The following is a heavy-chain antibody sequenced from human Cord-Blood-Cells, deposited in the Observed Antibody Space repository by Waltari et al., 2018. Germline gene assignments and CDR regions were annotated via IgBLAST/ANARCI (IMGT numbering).Heavy chain of an antibody. CDR2: IYPVDSDT. D-gene: IGHD7-27*01. V-gene: IGHV5-51*01. J-gene: IGHJ2*01. Sequence: EVQLVQSGAEVKTPGESLKISCKGSGYIFTSYWIGGVRQMPGKGLEWIGIIYPVDSDTRYSPSFQGQVTISADKSISTAYLQWSSLKASDTAMYYCARLTELGNWYFDLWGRGTLVTVSS. CDR3: ARLTELGNWYFDL. CDR1: GYIFTSYW.